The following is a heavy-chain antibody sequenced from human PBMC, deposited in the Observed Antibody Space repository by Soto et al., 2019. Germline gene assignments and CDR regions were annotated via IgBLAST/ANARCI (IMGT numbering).Heavy chain of an antibody. Sequence: GGSLRLSCTASGFSFGDYAMSWFRQAPGKGLEWVGFIRSKAYGGTTEYAASVKGRFTISRDDSKSITYLQMNSLKTEDTAVYYCTRAHVLRFLEWLSRAPYAFDIWGQGTVVTVSS. CDR2: IRSKAYGGTT. CDR3: TRAHVLRFLEWLSRAPYAFDI. V-gene: IGHV3-49*03. D-gene: IGHD3-3*01. J-gene: IGHJ3*02. CDR1: GFSFGDYA.